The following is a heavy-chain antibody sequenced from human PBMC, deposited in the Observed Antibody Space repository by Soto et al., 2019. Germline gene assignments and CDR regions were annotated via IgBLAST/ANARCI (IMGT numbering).Heavy chain of an antibody. V-gene: IGHV3-23*01. CDR1: GFICSSYD. J-gene: IGHJ3*02. CDR3: AKATATGGGAFDI. D-gene: IGHD2-8*02. Sequence: GGSLRLSCAASGFICSSYDMSWVRQAPGKGLEWVSTILVDGRTFYVDSVRGRFTISRDSSQNTVYLQMNSLTAGDTALYYCAKATATGGGAFDICGQGTMVTVSS. CDR2: ILVDGRT.